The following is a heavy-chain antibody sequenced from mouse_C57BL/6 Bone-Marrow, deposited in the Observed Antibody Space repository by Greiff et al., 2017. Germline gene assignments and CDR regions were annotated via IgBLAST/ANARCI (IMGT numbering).Heavy chain of an antibody. CDR3: ARGFYYYV. D-gene: IGHD1-1*01. CDR2: IYPGSGNT. Sequence: VKLMESGAELVRPGASVKLSCKASGYTFTDYYINWVKQRPGQGLEWIARIYPGSGNTYYNEKFKGKATLTAEKSSSTAYMQLSSLTSEDSAVYFCARGFYYYVWGQGTTLTVSS. J-gene: IGHJ2*01. CDR1: GYTFTDYY. V-gene: IGHV1-76*01.